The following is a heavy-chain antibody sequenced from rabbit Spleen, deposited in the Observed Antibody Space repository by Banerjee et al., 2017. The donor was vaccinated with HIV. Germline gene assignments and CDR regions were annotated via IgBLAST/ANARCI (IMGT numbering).Heavy chain of an antibody. CDR1: GVSFSSNHY. D-gene: IGHD1-1*01. CDR2: IEGGSSAFS. Sequence: QSLEESGGDLVKPEGSLTLTCTASGVSFSSNHYMCWVRQAPGKGLEWIACIEGGSSAFSYFASWAKGRFTISKTSSTTVTLQMTSLTVADTATYFCARDLDGVIGWNFGWWGPGTLVTVS. J-gene: IGHJ4*01. V-gene: IGHV1S40*01. CDR3: ARDLDGVIGWNFGW.